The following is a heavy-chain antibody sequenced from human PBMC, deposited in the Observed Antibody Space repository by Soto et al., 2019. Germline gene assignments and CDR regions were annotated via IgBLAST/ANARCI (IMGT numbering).Heavy chain of an antibody. D-gene: IGHD2-2*01. CDR1: ELTYTADA. CDR3: AKNYQFDS. CDR2: IHSSGVT. Sequence: GGDLRPSFPSSELTYTADAMSWVRQAPGKGLDWVSSIHSSGVTYYADSVKGRFTSSRDNSKNTLYLQLNSLRAEDTAIYYCAKNYQFDSWGQGTRVTVSS. J-gene: IGHJ4*02. V-gene: IGHV3-23*01.